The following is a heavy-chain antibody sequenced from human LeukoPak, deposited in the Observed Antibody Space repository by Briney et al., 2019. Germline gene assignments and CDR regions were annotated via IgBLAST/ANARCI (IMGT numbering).Heavy chain of an antibody. CDR2: IYTSGST. D-gene: IGHD2-21*02. J-gene: IGHJ5*02. CDR1: GGSISSYY. V-gene: IGHV4-4*07. CDR3: AREHIVVVTAPNWFDP. Sequence: SETLSLTCTVSGGSISSYYWSWIRQPAGKGLEWIGRIYTSGSTNYNPSLKSRVTMSVDTSKNQFSLKLSSVTAADTAVYYCAREHIVVVTAPNWFDPWGQGTLVTVSS.